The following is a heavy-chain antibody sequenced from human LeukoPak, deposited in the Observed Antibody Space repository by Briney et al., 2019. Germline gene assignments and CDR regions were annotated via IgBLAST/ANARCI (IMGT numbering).Heavy chain of an antibody. CDR3: ARDLSQRFGG. V-gene: IGHV3-21*01. CDR1: GFTFSSYS. Sequence: GGSLRLSCAASGFTFSSYSMNWVRQAPGKGLEWVSSISCSSSYIYYADSVKGRFTISRDNAKNSLYLQMNSLRAEDTAVYYCARDLSQRFGGWGQGTLVAVSS. J-gene: IGHJ4*02. D-gene: IGHD3-10*01. CDR2: ISCSSSYI.